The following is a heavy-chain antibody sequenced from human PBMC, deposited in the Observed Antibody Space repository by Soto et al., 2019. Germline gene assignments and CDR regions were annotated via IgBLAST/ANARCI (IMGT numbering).Heavy chain of an antibody. Sequence: SETLSLACAVSGGSISSSNWWSWVRQPPGKGLEWIGEIYHSGSTNYNPSLKSRVTISVDKSKNQFSLKLSSVTAADTAVYYCARARQYYDRELDPWGQGTLVT. CDR3: ARARQYYDRELDP. CDR2: IYHSGST. J-gene: IGHJ5*02. CDR1: GGSISSSNW. V-gene: IGHV4-4*02. D-gene: IGHD3-16*01.